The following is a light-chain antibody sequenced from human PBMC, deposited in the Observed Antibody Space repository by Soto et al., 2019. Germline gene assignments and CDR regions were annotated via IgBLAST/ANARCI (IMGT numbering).Light chain of an antibody. CDR3: QQYENYWT. CDR2: DAS. J-gene: IGKJ1*01. V-gene: IGKV1-5*01. CDR1: QSISSW. Sequence: DIQMTQSPSTLSASVGDRVTLTWRASQSISSWLAWYQQKPGKAPKLLIYDASNLESGVPSRLSGSGSGTEFTLTISNMQPDDFATYYCQQYENYWTFGQGTKVDIK.